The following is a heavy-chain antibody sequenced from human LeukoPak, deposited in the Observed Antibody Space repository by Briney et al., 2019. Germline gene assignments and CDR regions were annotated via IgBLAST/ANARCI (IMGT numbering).Heavy chain of an antibody. V-gene: IGHV4-34*01. D-gene: IGHD6-19*01. Sequence: KSSETLSLTCAVYGVSFSGYYWSWIRQPPGKGLEWIGEINHSGSTNYNPSLKSRVTISVDTSKNQFSLKLSSVTAADTAVYYCARGRRSSGWYRGLDLWGQGTLVTVSS. J-gene: IGHJ4*02. CDR2: INHSGST. CDR1: GVSFSGYY. CDR3: ARGRRSSGWYRGLDL.